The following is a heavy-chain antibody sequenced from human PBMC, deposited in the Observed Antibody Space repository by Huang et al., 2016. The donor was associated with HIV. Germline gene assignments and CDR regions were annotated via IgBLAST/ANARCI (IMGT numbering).Heavy chain of an antibody. V-gene: IGHV1-2*06. CDR2: IDPTRGAI. J-gene: IGHJ4*02. Sequence: QVQLVQSGAEVKRPGASVKVSCKASGYSFTGHFIHWVRQAPGPGLESRGRIDPTRGAINWASRFQGRVSMTRDKSIGTAYMELSGLRSDDTAVFFCAREAWASGVAHYFDYWGPGTLVTVSS. CDR3: AREAWASGVAHYFDY. CDR1: GYSFTGHF. D-gene: IGHD3-10*01.